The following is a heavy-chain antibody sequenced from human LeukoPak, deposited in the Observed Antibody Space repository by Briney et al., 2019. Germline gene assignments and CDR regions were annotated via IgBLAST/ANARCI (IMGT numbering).Heavy chain of an antibody. Sequence: ASVKVSCKASGYTFTAYYMHWVRQAPGQGLEWMGWINPNSGGTNYAQKFQGRVTMTRDTSISTAYMELSRLRSDDTAVYYCARDRFGYGSGSYFNSNWFDPWGQGTLVTVSS. CDR2: INPNSGGT. V-gene: IGHV1-2*02. CDR1: GYTFTAYY. CDR3: ARDRFGYGSGSYFNSNWFDP. J-gene: IGHJ5*02. D-gene: IGHD3-10*01.